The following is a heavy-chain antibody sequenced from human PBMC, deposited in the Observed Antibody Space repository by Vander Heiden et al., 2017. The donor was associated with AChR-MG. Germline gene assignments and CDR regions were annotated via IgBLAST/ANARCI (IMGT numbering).Heavy chain of an antibody. CDR1: DDSIGSSTYY. Sequence: QVKLQESGPGLVKPSETLSLTCTVSDDSIGSSTYYWGRIRQPPGKGLEWIGNVYYGGNTYYKPSLKNRVSISLDTSKNQVSLKLSSLTAADTAVYFCSRWAVTDSVSIWGQGTLVTVSS. CDR3: SRWAVTDSVSI. J-gene: IGHJ4*02. CDR2: VYYGGNT. V-gene: IGHV4-39*01. D-gene: IGHD1-26*01.